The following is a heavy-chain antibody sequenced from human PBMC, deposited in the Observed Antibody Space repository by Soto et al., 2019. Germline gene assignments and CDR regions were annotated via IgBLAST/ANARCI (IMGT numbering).Heavy chain of an antibody. J-gene: IGHJ5*02. CDR3: ARRGSSSYNWFDP. V-gene: IGHV4-39*01. CDR1: GGSISGSSYY. CDR2: IYYSGTT. D-gene: IGHD6-13*01. Sequence: QLQMQESGPGLVKPSETLSLSCTVSGGSISGSSYYWGWVRQPPGKGLEWIGNIYYSGTTYYNPSLKSRVTISVDTSTHQFYLELSSVTAADTAVYYCARRGSSSYNWFDPWGQGTLVTVSS.